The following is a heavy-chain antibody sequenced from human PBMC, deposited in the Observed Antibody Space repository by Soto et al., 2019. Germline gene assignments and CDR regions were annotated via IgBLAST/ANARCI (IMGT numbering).Heavy chain of an antibody. J-gene: IGHJ3*02. CDR1: GFTFSTYW. V-gene: IGHV3-7*01. CDR3: ARELSPADDNLFYDAFDI. CDR2: IRKDASVI. Sequence: EVQLVESGGDLVQPGGSLRLSCAASGFTFSTYWMTWVRQAPGRGLEWVANIRKDASVIHYADSVEGRFTISRDNAKKSLYLQMSSLRAEDTAVYFCARELSPADDNLFYDAFDIWGQGTVVTVSS. D-gene: IGHD2-2*01.